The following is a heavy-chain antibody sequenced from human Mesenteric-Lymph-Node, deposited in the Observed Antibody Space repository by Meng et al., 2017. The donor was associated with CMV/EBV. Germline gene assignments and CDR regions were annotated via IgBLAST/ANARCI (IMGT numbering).Heavy chain of an antibody. D-gene: IGHD2-2*01. CDR3: ARDLGYCGTTSCSPLDF. V-gene: IGHV1-18*01. CDR1: YTFTRYG. Sequence: YTFTRYGVSWVRQAPGQGLEWMGWISAHNGNTNFAQKLQGRVAMTTDTSTSTAFMEMRSLRSDDTAVYYCARDLGYCGTTSCSPLDFWGQGTLVTVSS. J-gene: IGHJ4*02. CDR2: ISAHNGNT.